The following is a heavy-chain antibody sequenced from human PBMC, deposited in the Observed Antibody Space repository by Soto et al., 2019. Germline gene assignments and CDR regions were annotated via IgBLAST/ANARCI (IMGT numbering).Heavy chain of an antibody. CDR2: ISYDGSNK. CDR1: GFTFSSYG. J-gene: IGHJ4*01. CDR3: AYGSGSYYGFDY. V-gene: IGHV3-30*03. D-gene: IGHD3-10*01. Sequence: GGSLRLSCAASGFTFSSYGMHWVRQAPGKGLEWVAVISYDGSNKYYADSVKGRFTISRDNSKNTLYLQMNSLRAEDTAVYYCAYGSGSYYGFDYWGHGTLVTVSS.